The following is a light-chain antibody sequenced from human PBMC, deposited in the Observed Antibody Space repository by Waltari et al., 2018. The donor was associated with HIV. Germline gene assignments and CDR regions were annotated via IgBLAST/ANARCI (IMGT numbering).Light chain of an antibody. J-gene: IGLJ3*02. V-gene: IGLV1-51*01. CDR2: DNN. CDR1: TSNIGKNF. CDR3: GTWDSSVSAGV. Sequence: QSVLTQPPSVSAAPGKRVTISCFGTTSNIGKNFVSWYQQLPETAPKLIIYDNNKRPSGLPDRLSRSKSGTSATLAITGLQSGDEADYYCGTWDSSVSAGVFGGGTKVTVL.